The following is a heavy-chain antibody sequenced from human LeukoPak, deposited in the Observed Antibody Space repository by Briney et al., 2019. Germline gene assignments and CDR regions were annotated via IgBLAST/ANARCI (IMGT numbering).Heavy chain of an antibody. CDR3: AKGIYSNYYYYMDV. Sequence: PGRSLRLSCAASGFTFDDYAMHWVRQAPGKGLEWVSGISWNSGSIGYADSVKGRFTISRDNAKNSLYLQMNSLRAEDMALYYCAKGIYSNYYYYMDVWGKGTTVTVSS. CDR2: ISWNSGSI. D-gene: IGHD4-11*01. CDR1: GFTFDDYA. J-gene: IGHJ6*03. V-gene: IGHV3-9*03.